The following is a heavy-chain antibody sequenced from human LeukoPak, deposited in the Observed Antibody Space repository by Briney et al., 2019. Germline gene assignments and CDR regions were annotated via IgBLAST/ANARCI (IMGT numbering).Heavy chain of an antibody. V-gene: IGHV4-39*07. J-gene: IGHJ5*02. CDR2: IYYSGST. Sequence: PSETLSLTCTVSGGSISSSGYYWGWIRQPPGKGLEWIGSIYYSGSTYYNPSLKSRVTISVDTSKNQFSLKLSSVTAADTAVYYCARDFEYYYGSGSYPRLNWFDPWGQGTLVTVSS. CDR3: ARDFEYYYGSGSYPRLNWFDP. CDR1: GGSISSSGYY. D-gene: IGHD3-10*01.